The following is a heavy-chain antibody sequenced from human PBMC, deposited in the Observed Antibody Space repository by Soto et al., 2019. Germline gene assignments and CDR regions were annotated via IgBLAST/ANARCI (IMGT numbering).Heavy chain of an antibody. CDR3: ARDFRGYCSGGSCNWFDP. D-gene: IGHD2-15*01. V-gene: IGHV4-59*01. CDR1: GCSISSYY. CDR2: IYYSGST. J-gene: IGHJ5*02. Sequence: SETLSLTCTVSGCSISSYYWSWIRQPPGKGLEWIGYIYYSGSTNYNPSLKSRVIISVDTSKNQFSLKLSSVTAADTAVYYCARDFRGYCSGGSCNWFDPWGQGTLVTVSS.